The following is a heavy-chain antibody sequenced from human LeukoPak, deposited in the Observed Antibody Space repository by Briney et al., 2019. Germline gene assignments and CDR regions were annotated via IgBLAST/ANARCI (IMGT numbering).Heavy chain of an antibody. J-gene: IGHJ6*03. CDR1: GGSISSYY. CDR3: ARTRNWNNGPYYYYYMDV. Sequence: SETLSLTCTVSGGSISSYYWSWIRQPAGKGLEWIGRIFTSGSTNYNPSLKSRVTISVDKSKNQFSLKLSSATAADTAVYYCARTRNWNNGPYYYYYMDVWGKGTTVTVSS. V-gene: IGHV4-4*07. D-gene: IGHD1/OR15-1a*01. CDR2: IFTSGST.